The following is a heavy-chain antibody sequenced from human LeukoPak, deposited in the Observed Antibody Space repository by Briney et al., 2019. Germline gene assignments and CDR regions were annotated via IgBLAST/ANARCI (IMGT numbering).Heavy chain of an antibody. V-gene: IGHV4-59*05. CDR2: IYSGGST. J-gene: IGHJ4*02. CDR3: ARGETLGTKLSSGWYPVAY. Sequence: PSETLSLTCAVYGGSFSGYYWSWIRQPPGKGLEWIGSIYSGGSTYCTPSLKSRVSIAVGTSKQFSLRMNSVTAADTAVYYCARGETLGTKLSSGWYPVAYWGQGTLVTVSS. CDR1: GGSFSGYY. D-gene: IGHD6-19*01.